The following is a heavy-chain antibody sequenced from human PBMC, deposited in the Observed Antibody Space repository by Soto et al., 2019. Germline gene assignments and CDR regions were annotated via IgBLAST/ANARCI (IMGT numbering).Heavy chain of an antibody. V-gene: IGHV1-3*05. J-gene: IGHJ4*02. CDR1: GYTFTSYA. CDR3: ARGDWWLFDY. CDR2: INAGNGNT. D-gene: IGHD2-8*02. Sequence: QVKRVQSGAEEKKPGASVKVSCKASGYTFTSYAIHWVRQAPGQRREWMGWINAGNGNTKYSQKFQGRVTITRDTSASTADMELSSLNSEDTAVYYCARGDWWLFDYWGQGTLVTVSS.